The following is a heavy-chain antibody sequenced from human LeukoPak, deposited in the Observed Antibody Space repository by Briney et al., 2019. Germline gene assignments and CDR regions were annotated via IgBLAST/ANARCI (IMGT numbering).Heavy chain of an antibody. J-gene: IGHJ6*03. CDR3: AKVMKGSERLTMVRGVIIKTAGLYYMDV. V-gene: IGHV3-33*06. Sequence: PGGSLRLSCAASGFTFSSYGMHWVRQAPGQGLEWVAVIWYDGSNKYYADYVQGRFTISRDNSKNTLYLQMNSLRAEDTAVYYCAKVMKGSERLTMVRGVIIKTAGLYYMDVWGKGTTVTVSS. CDR2: IWYDGSNK. CDR1: GFTFSSYG. D-gene: IGHD3-10*01.